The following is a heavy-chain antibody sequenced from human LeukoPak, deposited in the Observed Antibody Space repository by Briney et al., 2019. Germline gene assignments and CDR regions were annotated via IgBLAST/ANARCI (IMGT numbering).Heavy chain of an antibody. Sequence: ASVKVSCKASGYTFTSYGISWVRQAPGQGLEWMGWISAYNGNTNYAQKLQGRVTMTTDTSTSTAYVELRGLRSDDTAVYYCARDFPVIAVAGTSGWFDPWGQGTLVTVSS. V-gene: IGHV1-18*01. CDR1: GYTFTSYG. J-gene: IGHJ5*02. D-gene: IGHD6-19*01. CDR3: ARDFPVIAVAGTSGWFDP. CDR2: ISAYNGNT.